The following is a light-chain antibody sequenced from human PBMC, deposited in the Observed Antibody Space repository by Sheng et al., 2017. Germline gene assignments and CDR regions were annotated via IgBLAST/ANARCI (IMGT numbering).Light chain of an antibody. CDR1: QSISSY. CDR3: QQSYSTPPWT. J-gene: IGKJ1*01. Sequence: DIQMTQSPSSLSASVGDRVTITCRASQSISSYLNWYQQKPGKAPKLLIYAASSLXSGVPSRFSGSGSGTDFTLTISSLQPEDFATYYCQQSYSTPPWTFGQGTKVEIK. V-gene: IGKV1-39*01. CDR2: AAS.